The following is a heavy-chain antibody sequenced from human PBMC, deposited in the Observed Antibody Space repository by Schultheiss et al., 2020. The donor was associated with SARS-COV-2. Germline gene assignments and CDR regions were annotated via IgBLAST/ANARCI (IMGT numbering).Heavy chain of an antibody. V-gene: IGHV3-64*04. D-gene: IGHD3-10*01. CDR2: ISSNGGST. Sequence: GGSLRLSCAASGFTFSYYAMHWVRQAPGKGLEYVSAISSNGGSTYYADSVKGRFTISRDNSKNTLYLHMNSLRADDTAVYYCAKSSRFDPLSTFDYWGQGALVTVS. J-gene: IGHJ4*02. CDR1: GFTFSYYA. CDR3: AKSSRFDPLSTFDY.